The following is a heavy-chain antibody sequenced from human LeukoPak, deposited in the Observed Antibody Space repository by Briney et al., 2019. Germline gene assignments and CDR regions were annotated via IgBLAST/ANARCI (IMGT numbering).Heavy chain of an antibody. Sequence: SETLSLTCAVYGGSFSGYYWGWIRQLPGKGLEWTGSIYYSGSTYYNPSLKSRVTISVDTSKNQFSLKLSSVTAADTAVYYCARHSYGSGSYYLDYWGQGTLVTVSS. V-gene: IGHV4-39*01. J-gene: IGHJ4*02. CDR2: IYYSGST. CDR3: ARHSYGSGSYYLDY. D-gene: IGHD3-10*01. CDR1: GGSFSGYY.